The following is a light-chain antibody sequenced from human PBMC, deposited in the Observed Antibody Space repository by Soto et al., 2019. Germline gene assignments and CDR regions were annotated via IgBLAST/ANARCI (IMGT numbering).Light chain of an antibody. J-gene: IGLJ2*01. Sequence: QSALTQPASVSGSPGQSVTISCTGTSSDVGGYNYVSWYQQYAGKTPKLLIYDVSKRPSGVPDRFSGSKSGNTASLSISGLQAEDEADYYCCSYAGTYTEVFGGGTQLTVL. CDR2: DVS. V-gene: IGLV2-11*01. CDR3: CSYAGTYTEV. CDR1: SSDVGGYNY.